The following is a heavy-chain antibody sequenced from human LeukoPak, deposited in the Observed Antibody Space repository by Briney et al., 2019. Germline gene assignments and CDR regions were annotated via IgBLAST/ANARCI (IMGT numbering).Heavy chain of an antibody. V-gene: IGHV1-2*02. CDR2: ISPNSGGT. J-gene: IGHJ5*02. D-gene: IGHD3-22*01. CDR3: AREPYYYDSNGYPKPNNWFDP. Sequence: GASVKVSCKASGYTFTGYYVHWVRQAPGQGLEWMGWISPNSGGTNYAQKFQGRVTMTRDTSISTVYMELSRLRSDDTAVYYCAREPYYYDSNGYPKPNNWFDPWGQGTLVTVSS. CDR1: GYTFTGYY.